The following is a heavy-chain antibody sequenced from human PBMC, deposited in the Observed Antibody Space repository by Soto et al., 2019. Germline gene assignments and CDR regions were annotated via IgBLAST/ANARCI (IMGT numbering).Heavy chain of an antibody. CDR1: GGTFSSYA. CDR2: IIPIFGTA. J-gene: IGHJ6*02. D-gene: IGHD5-12*01. CDR3: ARGTQFRTEMATTYYYYYGMDV. V-gene: IGHV1-69*01. Sequence: QVQLVQSGAEVKKPGSSVKVSCKASGGTFSSYAISWVRQAPGQGLEWMGGIIPIFGTANYAQKFQGRVTITADESTSTAYMELSSLRSEDTAVYYCARGTQFRTEMATTYYYYYGMDVWGQGTTVTVSS.